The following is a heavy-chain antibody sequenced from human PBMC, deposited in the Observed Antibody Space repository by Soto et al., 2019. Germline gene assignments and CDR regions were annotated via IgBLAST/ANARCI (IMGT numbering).Heavy chain of an antibody. CDR3: ARAPPYPVTKYDAFDL. CDR2: IYSAGGDT. V-gene: IGHV3-74*01. J-gene: IGHJ3*01. D-gene: IGHD4-4*01. Sequence: EVQLVESGGGLVQPGGSLSLSCTASGFTFNNYWMHWVRQAPGTGLVWVSRIYSAGGDTNYADSVKGRFTISTDNAKNKIFLQMSSLGAEDTAVYYCARAPPYPVTKYDAFDLWCQGTMVTVSS. CDR1: GFTFNNYW.